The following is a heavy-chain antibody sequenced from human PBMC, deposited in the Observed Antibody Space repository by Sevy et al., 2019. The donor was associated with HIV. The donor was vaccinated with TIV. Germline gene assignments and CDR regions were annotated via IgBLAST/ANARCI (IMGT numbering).Heavy chain of an antibody. D-gene: IGHD5-12*01. Sequence: GGSLRLSCTASGFTFGDYPMSWFRQAPGKGLEWVGFIRSKAHGGTTEYAASVKGRFTISRDDSKSIAYLQMNSLKTEDTAVYYCTREARGYGGYDQIYGLVYGGQGTLSPSPQ. CDR3: TREARGYGGYDQIYGLVY. V-gene: IGHV3-49*03. J-gene: IGHJ4*02. CDR2: IRSKAHGGTT. CDR1: GFTFGDYP.